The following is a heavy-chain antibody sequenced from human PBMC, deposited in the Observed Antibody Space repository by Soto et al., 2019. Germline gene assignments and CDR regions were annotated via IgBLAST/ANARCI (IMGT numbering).Heavy chain of an antibody. V-gene: IGHV3-48*02. CDR2: ISSSSTTI. D-gene: IGHD3-3*01. Sequence: PGGSLRLSCAASGFTFDDYGMHWVRQAPGKGLEWVSYISSSSTTIYYADSVKGRFTISRDNAKNSLYLQMNSLRDEDTAVYYCARDPPGHLFWSGYSPDNYYGMDVWGQGTTVTVSS. CDR3: ARDPPGHLFWSGYSPDNYYGMDV. CDR1: GFTFDDYG. J-gene: IGHJ6*02.